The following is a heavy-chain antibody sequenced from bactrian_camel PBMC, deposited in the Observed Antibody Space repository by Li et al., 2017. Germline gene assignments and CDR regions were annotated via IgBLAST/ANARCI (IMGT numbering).Heavy chain of an antibody. CDR1: GHTDSTYC. J-gene: IGHJ4*01. CDR2: IDSDGGT. D-gene: IGHD1*01. Sequence: HVQLVESGGGSVQAGGSLTLSCAASGHTDSTYCMGWFRQAPGKEREGVAVIDSDGGTSHVDSVKGRFTISQDSGTDTVYLQMNSLKPEDTAMYYCAALPRASLYACNSYTMKFGVHKEGTQVTVS. V-gene: IGHV3S53*01.